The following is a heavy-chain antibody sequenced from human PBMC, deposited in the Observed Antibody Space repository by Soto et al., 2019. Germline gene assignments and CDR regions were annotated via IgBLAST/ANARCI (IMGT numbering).Heavy chain of an antibody. V-gene: IGHV4-34*01. D-gene: IGHD3-9*01. Sequence: SETLSLTCAVYGGSFSGYYWSWIRQPPGKGLEWIGEVNHSGSTNYNPSLKSRVTISVDTSKNQFSLKLSSVTAADTAVYYCARGWSGLVIIRFAPWGHGPLV. CDR3: ARGWSGLVIIRFAP. CDR2: VNHSGST. CDR1: GGSFSGYY. J-gene: IGHJ5*02.